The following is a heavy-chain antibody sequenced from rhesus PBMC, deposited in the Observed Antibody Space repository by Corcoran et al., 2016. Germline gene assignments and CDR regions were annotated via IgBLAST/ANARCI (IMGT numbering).Heavy chain of an antibody. V-gene: IGHV4-165*01. CDR1: GGSTSGYW. Sequence: QVQLQESGPGLVKPSETLSLTCAVSGGSTSGYWGGWNRQPPGEGLGWIGYIDGSSGSTYYNPSLKSRVTISTDTSKNQFSLKLSSVTAADTAVYYCARRGYSGYSRFDYWGQGVLVTVSS. J-gene: IGHJ4*01. CDR3: ARRGYSGYSRFDY. D-gene: IGHD5-42*01. CDR2: IDGSSGST.